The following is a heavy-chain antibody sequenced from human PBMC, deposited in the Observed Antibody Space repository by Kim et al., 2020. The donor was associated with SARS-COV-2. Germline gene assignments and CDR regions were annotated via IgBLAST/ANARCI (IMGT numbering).Heavy chain of an antibody. CDR1: GFTFGSYA. V-gene: IGHV3-30-3*01. CDR3: ASELRIAAVGSEYFQH. Sequence: GGSLRLSCAASGFTFGSYAMHWVRQAPGKGLEWVALISYDGSNKYYADSVKGRFTISRDNSKNTLYLQMNSLRAEDTAVYYCASELRIAAVGSEYFQHWGQGTLVTVSS. CDR2: ISYDGSNK. J-gene: IGHJ1*01. D-gene: IGHD6-13*01.